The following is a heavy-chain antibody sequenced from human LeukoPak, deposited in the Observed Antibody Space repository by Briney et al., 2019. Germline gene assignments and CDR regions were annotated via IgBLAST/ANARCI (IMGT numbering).Heavy chain of an antibody. CDR1: GFSFSSCW. J-gene: IGHJ5*02. V-gene: IGHV3-74*01. Sequence: PGGSLRLSCAASGFSFSSCWMHWVRQAPGKGLVGVSRVNSEGGYRNYADSVKGRFTISRDNAKNTLYLEMHSLRAEDTAVYYCVRDGDDYNFDHWGQGSLVTVSS. CDR3: VRDGDDYNFDH. D-gene: IGHD5-24*01. CDR2: VNSEGGYR.